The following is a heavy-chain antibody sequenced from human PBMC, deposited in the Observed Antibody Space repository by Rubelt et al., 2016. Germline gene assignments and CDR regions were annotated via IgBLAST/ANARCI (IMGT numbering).Heavy chain of an antibody. J-gene: IGHJ5*02. Sequence: QLQLQESGPGLVKPSETLSLTCTVSGGSISSSSYYWGWIRQPPGKGLEWIGSIYYSGSTYYNPSPKGRVTISVYTSKNQFSLKLSFGTAADTAVYYCARQRAVAGTRWFDPWGQGTLVTVSS. CDR1: GGSISSSSYY. CDR3: ARQRAVAGTRWFDP. D-gene: IGHD6-19*01. V-gene: IGHV4-39*01. CDR2: IYYSGST.